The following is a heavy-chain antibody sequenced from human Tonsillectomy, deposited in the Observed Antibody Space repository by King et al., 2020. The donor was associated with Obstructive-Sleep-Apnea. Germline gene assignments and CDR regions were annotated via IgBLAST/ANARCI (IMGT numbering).Heavy chain of an antibody. V-gene: IGHV3-11*06. Sequence: GKRGEAGGGLVKPGGSMRLYCAASGFSFSDYYRSWIRQPPGKGLEWISYISSSSSYTTYADSVKGRFTIKRHNAKNSLYLQMNSLRVEDTAMYYCVTHPGSCSRFDNWGQGILVTVSS. D-gene: IGHD2-2*01. J-gene: IGHJ4*02. CDR2: ISSSSSYT. CDR1: GFSFSDYY. CDR3: VTHPGSCSRFDN.